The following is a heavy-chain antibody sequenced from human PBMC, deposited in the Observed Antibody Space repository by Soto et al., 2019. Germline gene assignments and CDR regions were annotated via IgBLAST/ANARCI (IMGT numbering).Heavy chain of an antibody. CDR1: GDSVSSTSAA. D-gene: IGHD6-19*01. CDR2: TYYRSKWYS. CDR3: ARGSYYSGWV. J-gene: IGHJ4*02. Sequence: TLSLTCAISGDSVSSTSAAWSWIRQSPSRGLEWLGRTYYRSKWYSDYAVSVKSRITINPDTSKNQFSLQLNSVTPEDTAVYYCARGSYYSGWVWGQGTLVTVSS. V-gene: IGHV6-1*01.